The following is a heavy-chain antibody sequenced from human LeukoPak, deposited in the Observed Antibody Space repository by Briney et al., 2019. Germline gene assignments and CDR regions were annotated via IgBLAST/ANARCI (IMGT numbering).Heavy chain of an antibody. CDR3: AKDLNWEATIGAY. J-gene: IGHJ4*02. Sequence: GGSLRLSCAASGFTFSDYYMSWIRQAPGKGLEWVSAISGSGGSTYYADSVKGRFTISRDNSKNTLYLQMNSLRAEDTAVYYCAKDLNWEATIGAYWGQGTLVTVSS. CDR2: ISGSGGST. CDR1: GFTFSDYY. D-gene: IGHD5-12*01. V-gene: IGHV3-23*01.